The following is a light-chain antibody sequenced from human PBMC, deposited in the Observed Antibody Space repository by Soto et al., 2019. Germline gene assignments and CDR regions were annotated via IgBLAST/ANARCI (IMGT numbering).Light chain of an antibody. CDR2: AAS. V-gene: IGKV1-8*01. Sequence: AIRMTQSPSSFSASTGDRVTITCRASQGISSYLAWYQQKPGKAPKLLIYAASTLHSGVPSRFRGSGSGTDFTLTISCLQSEAVATSYCQQYYSYPALTFGGGTKVEIK. CDR3: QQYYSYPALT. CDR1: QGISSY. J-gene: IGKJ4*01.